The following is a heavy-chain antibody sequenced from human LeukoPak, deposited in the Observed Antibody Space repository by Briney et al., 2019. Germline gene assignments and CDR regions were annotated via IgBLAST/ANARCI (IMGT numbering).Heavy chain of an antibody. J-gene: IGHJ4*02. V-gene: IGHV4-61*01. CDR3: ARSPSGYRFDS. CDR2: ISNSGST. CDR1: GGYVNRGTFF. Sequence: SETLSLICAVSGGYVNRGTFFWTWIRKPPGKGLEWIGYISNSGSTNYHPSLKSRVTISSDTSKTQFTLKLTSVTAADTAVYYCARSPSGYRFDSWGQGTLVTVS. D-gene: IGHD3-22*01.